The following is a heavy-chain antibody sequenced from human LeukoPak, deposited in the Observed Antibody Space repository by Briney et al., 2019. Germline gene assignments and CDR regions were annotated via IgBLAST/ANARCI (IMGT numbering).Heavy chain of an antibody. CDR3: TRDRGAYNLYDY. CDR1: GFTFGGYA. CDR2: IRSKAYGETE. Sequence: PGGSLRLSCTASGFTFGGYAMSWIRQAPGKGLEWVCFIRSKAYGETEDYAASLNGRFTISSDDSKAIDYLQMNSLKTEDTAVYHCTRDRGAYNLYDYWGQGTLVTVSS. J-gene: IGHJ4*02. D-gene: IGHD1-1*01. V-gene: IGHV3-49*03.